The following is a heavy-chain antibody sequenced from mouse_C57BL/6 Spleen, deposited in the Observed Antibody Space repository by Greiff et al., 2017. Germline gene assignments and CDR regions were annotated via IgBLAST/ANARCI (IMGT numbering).Heavy chain of an antibody. CDR2: ISYDGSN. Sequence: VQLKESGPGLVKPSQSLSLTCSVTGYSITSGYYWNWIRQFPGNKLEWMGYISYDGSNNYNPSLKNRISITRDTSKNQFFLKLNSVTTEDTATYYCARVDWDEAYWGQGTLVTVSA. CDR3: ARVDWDEAY. V-gene: IGHV3-6*01. CDR1: GYSITSGYY. D-gene: IGHD4-1*01. J-gene: IGHJ3*01.